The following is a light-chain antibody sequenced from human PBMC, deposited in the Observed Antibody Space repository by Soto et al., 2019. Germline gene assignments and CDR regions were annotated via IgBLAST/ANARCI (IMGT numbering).Light chain of an antibody. CDR1: QSVSTY. Sequence: EVVLTQSPATLSLSPGERATLSCRASQSVSTYVAWYQQKPGQAPRLLIYDASNRATGIPARFSGSGSGTDFTLTISSLEPQDSAMYYCQQYVISVTFGQGTRLEIK. J-gene: IGKJ5*01. CDR3: QQYVISVT. V-gene: IGKV3-11*01. CDR2: DAS.